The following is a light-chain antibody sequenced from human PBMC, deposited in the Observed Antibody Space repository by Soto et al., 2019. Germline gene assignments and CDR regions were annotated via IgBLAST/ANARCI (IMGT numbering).Light chain of an antibody. CDR2: DAS. CDR3: QQRSNWPPIT. J-gene: IGKJ5*01. Sequence: EIVLTQSPATLSLSPGERATLSCRASQSVSSYLAWYQQKPGQAPRLLIYDASNRASGIPARFSGSGSGTDFTRPISSREPEDFAVYYCQQRSNWPPITFGQGTRLEI. V-gene: IGKV3-11*01. CDR1: QSVSSY.